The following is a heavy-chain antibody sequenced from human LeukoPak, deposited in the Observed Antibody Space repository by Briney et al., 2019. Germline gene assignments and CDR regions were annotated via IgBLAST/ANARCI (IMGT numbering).Heavy chain of an antibody. V-gene: IGHV3-33*01. D-gene: IGHD3-16*01. J-gene: IGHJ4*02. Sequence: GGSLRLSCAASGFTFSTYDMHWVRQAPGKGLEWVAVIWYDGSNRYYADSVKGRFTISRDNSKNTLYLQMNSLRAEDTAVYYCARDGGAGLDYWGQGVLVTVSS. CDR3: ARDGGAGLDY. CDR2: IWYDGSNR. CDR1: GFTFSTYD.